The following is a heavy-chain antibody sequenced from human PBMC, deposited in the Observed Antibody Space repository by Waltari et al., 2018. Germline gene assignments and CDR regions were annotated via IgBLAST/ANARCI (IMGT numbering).Heavy chain of an antibody. CDR2: ISNSGSTT. J-gene: IGHJ6*03. CDR1: GFTFSIYE. Sequence: EVQVVESGGGLVQPGGSLRLSCVASGFTFSIYEMNWVRQAPGKGLEWVSYISNSGSTTYYADSVKGRFTISRDNAKNSMYLEMDSLRAEDTAVYYCARPSTEYYYYYYYMDVWGKGTTVTVS. CDR3: ARPSTEYYYYYYYMDV. V-gene: IGHV3-48*03.